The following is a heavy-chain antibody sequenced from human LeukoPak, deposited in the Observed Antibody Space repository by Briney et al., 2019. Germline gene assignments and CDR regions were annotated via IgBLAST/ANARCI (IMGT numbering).Heavy chain of an antibody. V-gene: IGHV1-18*01. CDR3: ARDSHSIGYSSGWYYFDY. D-gene: IGHD6-19*01. CDR2: ISADSVNS. CDR1: GYTFSTYG. Sequence: ASVKVSCKAAGYTFSTYGISWVRQAPGQGLEWMGWISADSVNSNYAQRLQGRVTMTTDTSTSTAYMELRSLRSDDTAVYYCARDSHSIGYSSGWYYFDYWGQGTLVTVSS. J-gene: IGHJ4*02.